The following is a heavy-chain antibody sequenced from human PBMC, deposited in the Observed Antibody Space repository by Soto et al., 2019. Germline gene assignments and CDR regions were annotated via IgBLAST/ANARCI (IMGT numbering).Heavy chain of an antibody. Sequence: EVQLLESGGGLVQPGGSLRLSCAASGFTFNNYAMSWVRQAPGKGLEWVSTISSSGGSTYYADSVKGRFTISRDNSKNTLYLQMNSLRAQDTAVYYCAEERWVGYGMDVWGQGTTVSVSS. V-gene: IGHV3-23*01. D-gene: IGHD1-26*01. J-gene: IGHJ6*02. CDR1: GFTFNNYA. CDR3: AEERWVGYGMDV. CDR2: ISSSGGST.